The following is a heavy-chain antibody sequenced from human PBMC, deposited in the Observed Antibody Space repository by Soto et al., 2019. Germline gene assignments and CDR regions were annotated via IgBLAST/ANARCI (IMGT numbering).Heavy chain of an antibody. J-gene: IGHJ1*01. CDR1: GYTFSIYS. V-gene: IGHV1-18*01. CDR3: ARDDPPVQH. CDR2: ISAYNGNT. Sequence: ASVKVSCKASGYTFSIYSISWVRQAPGQGLEWMGWISAYNGNTNYGQKLQGRVTMTTDTSTNTAYMELRSLRSDDTAVYYCARDDPPVQHWGQGTLVTVSS.